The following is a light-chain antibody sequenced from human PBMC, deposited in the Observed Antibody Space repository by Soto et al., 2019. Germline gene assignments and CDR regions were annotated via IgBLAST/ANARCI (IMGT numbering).Light chain of an antibody. CDR2: EVI. J-gene: IGLJ3*02. Sequence: QSVLTQPASVSGSPGQSITISCTGSSSDVGTSDLVSWYQQHPGRAPKVLIYEVIKRPSGIPTRFSGSKSGNTASLTISGLQADDEAEYYCCSYVGERTFHVLFGGGTKLTVL. CDR3: CSYVGERTFHVL. CDR1: SSDVGTSDL. V-gene: IGLV2-23*02.